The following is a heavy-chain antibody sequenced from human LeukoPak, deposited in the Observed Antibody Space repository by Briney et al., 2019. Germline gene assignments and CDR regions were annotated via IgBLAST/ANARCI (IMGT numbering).Heavy chain of an antibody. V-gene: IGHV3-74*01. CDR1: GFTFSLYW. J-gene: IGHJ4*02. CDR2: IDSYGST. Sequence: GGSLRLSCAASGFTFSLYWMNWVRRAPGKGLVWVSRIDSYGSTNYADSVKGRFTISRDNTKNTLYLQMNSLRAEDTAVYYCARGLVHDTSGYYSDYWGQGTLVTVSS. D-gene: IGHD3-22*01. CDR3: ARGLVHDTSGYYSDY.